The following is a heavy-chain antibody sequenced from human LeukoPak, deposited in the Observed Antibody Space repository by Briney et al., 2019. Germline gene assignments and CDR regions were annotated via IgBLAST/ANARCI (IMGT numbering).Heavy chain of an antibody. Sequence: SQTLSLTCAISGDSFSSNSAAWNWIRQSPSRGLEWLGRTYYRSKWYNDYAVSVKSRITINPDTSKNQFSLQLNSVTPEDTAVYYCARDYYDTWGPTTWFDPWGQGTLVTVSS. V-gene: IGHV6-1*01. J-gene: IGHJ5*02. D-gene: IGHD3-22*01. CDR2: TYYRSKWYN. CDR1: GDSFSSNSAA. CDR3: ARDYYDTWGPTTWFDP.